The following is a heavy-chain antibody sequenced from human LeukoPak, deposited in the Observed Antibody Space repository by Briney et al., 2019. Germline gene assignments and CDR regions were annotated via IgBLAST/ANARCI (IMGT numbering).Heavy chain of an antibody. Sequence: SETLSLTCSVSGGSISSSNYYWAWIRQPPGKGLEWIGNIYYRGRTYYKPSLKPRVTISVDTSKNHFSLKLTSVTAADTAVYYCARHASVDGNWPRPLDYWGQGSLVTVSS. D-gene: IGHD6-19*01. CDR2: IYYRGRT. CDR3: ARHASVDGNWPRPLDY. J-gene: IGHJ4*02. CDR1: GGSISSSNYY. V-gene: IGHV4-39*01.